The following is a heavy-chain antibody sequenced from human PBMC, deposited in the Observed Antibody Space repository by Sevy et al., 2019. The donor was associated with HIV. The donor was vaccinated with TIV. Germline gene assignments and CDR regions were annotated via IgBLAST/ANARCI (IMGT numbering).Heavy chain of an antibody. V-gene: IGHV1-2*02. CDR3: AGLSGYYYDSSRYYNTDAFDI. D-gene: IGHD3-22*01. J-gene: IGHJ3*02. Sequence: ASVKVSCKASGYTFTDYFMHWVRQAPGQGLEWMGWINPNSGGTNYAQRFRGRVTMTRDTSISTAYMELSRLRSADTAVYYGAGLSGYYYDSSRYYNTDAFDIWGQGTMVTVSS. CDR2: INPNSGGT. CDR1: GYTFTDYF.